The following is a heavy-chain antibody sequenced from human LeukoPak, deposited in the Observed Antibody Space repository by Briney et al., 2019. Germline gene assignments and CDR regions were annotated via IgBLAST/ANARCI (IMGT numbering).Heavy chain of an antibody. CDR3: ARGIQYSGSSHFDY. J-gene: IGHJ4*02. D-gene: IGHD1-26*01. Sequence: SESLSLTWTVSGGSISSYYWSWIRQPPGKGLEWIGYIYYSGSTNYNPSLKSRVTISVDTSKNQFSLKLSSVTAADTAVYYCARGIQYSGSSHFDYWGQGTLVTVSS. CDR1: GGSISSYY. CDR2: IYYSGST. V-gene: IGHV4-59*08.